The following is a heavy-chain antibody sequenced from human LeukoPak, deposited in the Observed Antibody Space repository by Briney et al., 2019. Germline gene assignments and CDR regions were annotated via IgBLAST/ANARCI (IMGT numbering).Heavy chain of an antibody. D-gene: IGHD6-13*01. Sequence: GGSLRLSCTASTLTLNNYWMSWVRQAPGKGLEWVANIKQDGSEKYHVDSVKGRFAISRDNAKNSLYLQMNSLRAEDTAVYYCASRAGYTGSWSAFDYWGQGILVTVSS. V-gene: IGHV3-7*05. J-gene: IGHJ4*02. CDR1: TLTLNNYW. CDR3: ASRAGYTGSWSAFDY. CDR2: IKQDGSEK.